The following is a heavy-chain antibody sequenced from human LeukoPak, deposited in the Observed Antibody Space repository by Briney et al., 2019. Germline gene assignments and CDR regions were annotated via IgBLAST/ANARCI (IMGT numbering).Heavy chain of an antibody. D-gene: IGHD3-10*01. J-gene: IGHJ6*03. CDR3: AGGYYYGSGSYSYMDV. Sequence: NPSETLSLTCTVSGGSISSYYWSWIRQPAGKGLEWIGRIHTSGSTNYNPSLKSRVTMSVDTSKNQFSLKLSSVTAADTAVYYCAGGYYYGSGSYSYMDVWGKGTTVTISS. CDR1: GGSISSYY. CDR2: IHTSGST. V-gene: IGHV4-4*07.